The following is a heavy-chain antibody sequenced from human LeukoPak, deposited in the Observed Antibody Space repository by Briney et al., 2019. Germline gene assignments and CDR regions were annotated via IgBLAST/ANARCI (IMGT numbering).Heavy chain of an antibody. CDR2: INHSGNT. V-gene: IGHV4-34*01. D-gene: IGHD1-26*01. CDR1: GGSFSGYY. CDR3: ARGKWELRFDC. Sequence: PSETLSLTCAVYGGSFSGYYWSWIRQPPGKGREWIGDINHSGNTNYNPSLKSRVTISVDTSKNQFSLKLSSVTAADTGVYYCARGKWELRFDCWGQGTLVTVSS. J-gene: IGHJ4*02.